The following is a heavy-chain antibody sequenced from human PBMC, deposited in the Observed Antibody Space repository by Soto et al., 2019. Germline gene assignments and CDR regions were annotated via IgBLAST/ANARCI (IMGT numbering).Heavy chain of an antibody. CDR1: GYAFTTYW. CDR2: IYPGDSDS. CDR3: ARHKGYCSSTSCYGMDV. J-gene: IGHJ6*02. V-gene: IGHV5-51*01. D-gene: IGHD2-15*01. Sequence: GESLKISCEGSGYAFTTYWVAWVRQMPGKGLAWVGSIYPGDSDSRYNPSVQGQVTISADRSISTAYLQWNSLKASDTAMYFCARHKGYCSSTSCYGMDVWGQGTTVTVSS.